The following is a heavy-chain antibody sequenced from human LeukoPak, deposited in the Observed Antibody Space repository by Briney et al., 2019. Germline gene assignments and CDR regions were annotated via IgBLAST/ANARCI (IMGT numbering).Heavy chain of an antibody. J-gene: IGHJ4*02. V-gene: IGHV3-11*04. CDR3: ALSGIAQLYYFDY. CDR1: GFTFSDYY. D-gene: IGHD6-13*01. Sequence: GGSLRLSCAASGFTFSDYYMSWIRQAPGKGLEWVSYISSSGSTIYYADSVKGRFTISRDNAKNSLYLQMNSLRAEDTAVYYCALSGIAQLYYFDYWGQGTLVTVSS. CDR2: ISSSGSTI.